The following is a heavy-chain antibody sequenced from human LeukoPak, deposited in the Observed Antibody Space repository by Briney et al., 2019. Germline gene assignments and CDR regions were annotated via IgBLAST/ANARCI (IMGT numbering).Heavy chain of an antibody. J-gene: IGHJ3*02. CDR2: IYSGGST. CDR3: ARSNYAFDI. Sequence: GGSLRLSCAASGFTVSSNYMNWVRQAPGKGLEWVSIIYSGGSTFYADSVKGRFTISRDNSKNTLHLQMNSLRAEDTAVYYCARSNYAFDIWGQGTMVTVSS. CDR1: GFTVSSNY. D-gene: IGHD2-8*01. V-gene: IGHV3-53*01.